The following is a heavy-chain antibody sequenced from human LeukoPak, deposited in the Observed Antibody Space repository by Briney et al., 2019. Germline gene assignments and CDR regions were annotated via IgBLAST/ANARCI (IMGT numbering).Heavy chain of an antibody. V-gene: IGHV3-9*01. CDR3: AKVAWGYSSSFYFDY. CDR2: ISWNSGSI. J-gene: IGHJ4*02. CDR1: GFTFDDYA. D-gene: IGHD6-13*01. Sequence: PGGSLRLSCAASGFTFDDYAMHWVRQAPGKGLEWVSGISWNSGSIGYADSVKGRFTISRDNAKNSLYLQMNSLRAEDTALYYCAKVAWGYSSSFYFDYWGQGTLVTVSS.